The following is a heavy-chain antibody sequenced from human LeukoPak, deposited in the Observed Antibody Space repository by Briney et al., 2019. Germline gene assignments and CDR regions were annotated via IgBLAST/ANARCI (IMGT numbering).Heavy chain of an antibody. CDR1: RFTFSSYA. V-gene: IGHV3-23*01. J-gene: IGHJ4*02. D-gene: IGHD1-26*01. CDR2: VSGTGGNT. CDR3: AKGQSGTYPRVHFDY. Sequence: PGGSLRLSCAASRFTFSSYAMSWVRQAPGKGLEWVSGVSGTGGNTYYADSVKGRFTISRDNSKNTLYLQMNSLRAEDTAVYYCAKGQSGTYPRVHFDYWGQGTLVTVSS.